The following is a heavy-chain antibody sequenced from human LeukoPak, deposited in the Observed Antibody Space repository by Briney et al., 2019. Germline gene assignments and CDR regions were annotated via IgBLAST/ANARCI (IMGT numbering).Heavy chain of an antibody. CDR3: ARQLGYCSSTSSYADKVDY. CDR2: IYYSGST. J-gene: IGHJ4*02. V-gene: IGHV4-39*01. D-gene: IGHD2-2*01. CDR1: GFTVSSNY. Sequence: KTGGSLRLSCAASGFTVSSNYMSWVRQAPGKGLEWIGSIYYSGSTYYNPSLKSRVTISVDTSKNQFSLKLSSVTAADTAVYYCARQLGYCSSTSSYADKVDYWGQGTLVTVSS.